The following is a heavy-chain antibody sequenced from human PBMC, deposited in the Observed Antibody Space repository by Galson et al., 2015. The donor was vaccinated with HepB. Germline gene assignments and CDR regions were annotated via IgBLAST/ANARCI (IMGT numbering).Heavy chain of an antibody. D-gene: IGHD6-6*01. Sequence: ALRLSCEASGFTVSSNSMHWVRQGPGKGLVWVSRTQSDGSTTDYADSVKGRFTISRDNARNTLYLQMNSLRVEDTAVYYCAARLSSSNPRYWGQGTLVTVSS. CDR1: GFTVSSNS. V-gene: IGHV3-74*01. CDR2: TQSDGSTT. CDR3: AARLSSSNPRY. J-gene: IGHJ4*02.